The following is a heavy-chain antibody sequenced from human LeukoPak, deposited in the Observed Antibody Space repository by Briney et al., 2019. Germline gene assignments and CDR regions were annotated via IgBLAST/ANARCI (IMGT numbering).Heavy chain of an antibody. CDR1: GYTFTNYY. CDR3: ARESAYSYGGLDAFDI. CDR2: INPRAGST. J-gene: IGHJ3*02. Sequence: GSVKVSCKASGYTFTNYYMHWVRQAPGQGLEWMGIINPRAGSTSYAQKFQGRVTMTRDMSTSTVYMELSSLRSEDTAVYYCARESAYSYGGLDAFDIWGQGTMVTVSS. D-gene: IGHD5-18*01. V-gene: IGHV1-46*01.